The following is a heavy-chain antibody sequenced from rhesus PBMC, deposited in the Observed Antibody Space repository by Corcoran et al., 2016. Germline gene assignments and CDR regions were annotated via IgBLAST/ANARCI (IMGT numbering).Heavy chain of an antibody. V-gene: IGHV4-122*02. J-gene: IGHJ4*01. Sequence: QVQLQESGPGLVKPSEPLSLTCAVSGYSISSGYYWSWICQPPGKGLGWMWCITYSGRTSYHPSLKVRVTISRDTSKNQFSLKLSSVTAADTAVDYCASPGIAAGDRDDWGQGVLVTVSS. CDR2: ITYSGRT. CDR1: GYSISSGYY. CDR3: ASPGIAAGDRDD. D-gene: IGHD6-31*01.